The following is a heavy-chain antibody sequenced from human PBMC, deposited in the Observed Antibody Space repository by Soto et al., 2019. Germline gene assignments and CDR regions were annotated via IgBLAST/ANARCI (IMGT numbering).Heavy chain of an antibody. CDR2: IYHTGNT. Sequence: SETLSLTCTVSGGSISNSRYYWAWIRQPPGKGLEWIGSIYHTGNTYYNPSLSSRVTVSVYTSKNQFSLKLSSVTAAATAVYYWASHTSTFWLDSWGQRTPAPASS. D-gene: IGHD2-2*01. V-gene: IGHV4-39*01. CDR3: ASHTSTFWLDS. J-gene: IGHJ1*01. CDR1: GGSISNSRYY.